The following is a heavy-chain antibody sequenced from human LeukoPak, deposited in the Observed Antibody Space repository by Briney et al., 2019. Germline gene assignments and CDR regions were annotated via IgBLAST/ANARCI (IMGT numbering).Heavy chain of an antibody. J-gene: IGHJ4*02. CDR3: ARSPPAWTGYYSY. CDR2: MNSNSGNT. D-gene: IGHD3/OR15-3a*01. CDR1: GYTFTSYD. Sequence: ASVKVSCKASGYTFTSYDISWVRQATGQGLEWMGWMNSNSGNTGYAQKFQGRVTMTRNTSISTAYMELSSLRSEDTAVYYCARSPPAWTGYYSYWGQGTLVTVSS. V-gene: IGHV1-8*01.